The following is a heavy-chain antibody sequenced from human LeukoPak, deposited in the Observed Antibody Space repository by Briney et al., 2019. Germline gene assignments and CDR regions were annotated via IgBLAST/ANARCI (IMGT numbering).Heavy chain of an antibody. V-gene: IGHV4-31*03. J-gene: IGHJ4*02. CDR1: SGSISSGDYY. Sequence: SETLSLTCSVSSGSISSGDYYWNWIRQHPGKGLEWIGYIYYSGSTFYNPSLKSRLTISIGTSKNQFSLRLRSVTAADTAVYYCARGLSSDYYYFDSWGQGTLVTVSS. D-gene: IGHD3-22*01. CDR3: ARGLSSDYYYFDS. CDR2: IYYSGST.